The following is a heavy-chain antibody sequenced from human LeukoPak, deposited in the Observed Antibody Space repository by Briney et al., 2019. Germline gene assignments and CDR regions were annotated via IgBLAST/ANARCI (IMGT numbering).Heavy chain of an antibody. J-gene: IGHJ6*02. CDR1: GYTFTSYG. Sequence: ASVKVSCKASGYTFTSYGISWVRQAPGQGLEWMGWISAYNGNTNYAQKLQGRVTMTTDTSTSTAYMELRSLRSDDTAVYYCAGEPDTAMVLDYYYYGMDVWGQGTTVTVSS. CDR2: ISAYNGNT. D-gene: IGHD5-18*01. V-gene: IGHV1-18*01. CDR3: AGEPDTAMVLDYYYYGMDV.